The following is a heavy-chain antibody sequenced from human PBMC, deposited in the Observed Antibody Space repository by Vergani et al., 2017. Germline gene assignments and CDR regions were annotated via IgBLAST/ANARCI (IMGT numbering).Heavy chain of an antibody. CDR3: ARVISGSAIAAAGYYFDY. CDR2: IIPIFGTA. Sequence: QVQLVQSGAEVKKPGSSVKVSCKASGGTFSSYAISWVRQAPGQGLEWMGGIIPIFGTANYAQKFQGRVTITADESTSTAYMELSSLRSDDTAVYYCARVISGSAIAAAGYYFDYWGQGTLVTVSS. CDR1: GGTFSSYA. J-gene: IGHJ4*02. D-gene: IGHD6-13*01. V-gene: IGHV1-69*01.